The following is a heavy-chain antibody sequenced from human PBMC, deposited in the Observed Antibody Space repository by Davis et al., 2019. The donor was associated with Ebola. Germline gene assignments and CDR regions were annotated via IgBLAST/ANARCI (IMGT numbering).Heavy chain of an antibody. V-gene: IGHV4-59*01. J-gene: IGHJ6*02. Sequence: MPSETLSLTCIVSGGSISSSYWSWIRQPPGKGLEWIGYIYYSGSTNYNPSLKSRVTISVDTSKNQFSLKLSSVTAADTAVYYCARALITGDYYYYGMDVWGQGTTVTVSS. CDR1: GGSISSSY. CDR2: IYYSGST. CDR3: ARALITGDYYYYGMDV. D-gene: IGHD3-22*01.